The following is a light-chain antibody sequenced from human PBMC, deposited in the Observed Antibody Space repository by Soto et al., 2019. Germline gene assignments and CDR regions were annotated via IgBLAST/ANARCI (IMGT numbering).Light chain of an antibody. CDR2: DVS. J-gene: IGLJ2*01. CDR1: SSDVSGYNY. V-gene: IGLV2-14*01. CDR3: SSYTSSSTVV. Sequence: QSALTQPASVSGSPGQSITISCTGTSSDVSGYNYVSWYQQHPGKAPKLMIYDVSNRPSGVSNRFSGSKSGNTASLTISGLQAEDEADYYCSSYTSSSTVVFGGGTKLTVL.